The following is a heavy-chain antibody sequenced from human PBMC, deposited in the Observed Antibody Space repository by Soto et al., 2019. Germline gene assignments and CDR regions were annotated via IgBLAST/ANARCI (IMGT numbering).Heavy chain of an antibody. CDR2: IYYSGST. D-gene: IGHD1-26*01. J-gene: IGHJ4*02. CDR1: GGSISSSSYY. Sequence: TSETLSLTCTASGGSISSSSYYWGWIRQPPGKGLEWIGSIYYSGSTYYNPSLKSRVTISVDTSKNQFSLKLSSVTAADTAVYYCARRVREYSGSYYDYWGQGTRGAVSA. CDR3: ARRVREYSGSYYDY. V-gene: IGHV4-39*01.